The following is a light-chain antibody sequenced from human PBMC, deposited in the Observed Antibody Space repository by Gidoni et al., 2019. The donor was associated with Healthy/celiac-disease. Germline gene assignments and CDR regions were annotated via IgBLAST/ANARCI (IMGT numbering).Light chain of an antibody. V-gene: IGKV3-11*01. Sequence: LLLTQSPATLSLSPGERATLSCRASQSVSSYLAWYQQKPGQPPRLLIYDASNRATGIPARFSGSGSGTDFTLTISSLEPEDFAVYYCQQRSNWPPLFAFGPGTRVEIK. J-gene: IGKJ3*01. CDR1: QSVSSY. CDR2: DAS. CDR3: QQRSNWPPLFA.